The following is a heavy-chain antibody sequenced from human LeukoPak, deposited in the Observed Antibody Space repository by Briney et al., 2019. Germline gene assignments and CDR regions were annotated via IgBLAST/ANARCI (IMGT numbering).Heavy chain of an antibody. CDR1: GGSISSYY. Sequence: SETESLTCTVSGGSISSYYWSWIRQPPGKGLEWIGYIYYSGSTNYNPSLKSRVTISVDTSKNQFSLKLSSVTAADTAVYYCARVKDSSGYYSTYWYYGMDVWGQGTRVSLSS. CDR3: ARVKDSSGYYSTYWYYGMDV. D-gene: IGHD3-22*01. CDR2: IYYSGST. J-gene: IGHJ6*02. V-gene: IGHV4-59*01.